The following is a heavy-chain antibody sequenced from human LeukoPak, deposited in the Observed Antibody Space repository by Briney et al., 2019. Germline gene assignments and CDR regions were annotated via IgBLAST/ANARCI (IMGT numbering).Heavy chain of an antibody. CDR2: INHSGST. V-gene: IGHV4-34*01. J-gene: IGHJ4*02. Sequence: PSETLSLTCAVYGGSFSGYYWSWIRQPPGKGLEWIGEINHSGSTNYNPSLKSRVTISVDTSKNQFSLKLSSVTAADTAVYYCARGAGFGEFPFDCWGQGTLVTVSS. CDR3: ARGAGFGEFPFDC. CDR1: GGSFSGYY. D-gene: IGHD3-10*01.